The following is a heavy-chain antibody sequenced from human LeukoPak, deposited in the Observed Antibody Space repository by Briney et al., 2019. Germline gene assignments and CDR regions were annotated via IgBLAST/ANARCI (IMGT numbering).Heavy chain of an antibody. CDR3: ARGAYDVLTGYKFEY. V-gene: IGHV1-2*02. CDR1: GYTFTGYY. J-gene: IGHJ4*02. CDR2: INPNSGGT. Sequence: ASVKVSCKASGYTFTGYYMHWVRQAPGQGLEWMGWINPNSGGTNYAQKFQGRVTMTRDTSISTAYMELRSLRSDDTAVYYCARGAYDVLTGYKFEYWGQGSLVTVSS. D-gene: IGHD3-9*01.